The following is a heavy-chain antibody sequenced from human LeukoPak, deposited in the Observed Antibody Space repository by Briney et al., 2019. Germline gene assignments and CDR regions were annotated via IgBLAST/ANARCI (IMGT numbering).Heavy chain of an antibody. D-gene: IGHD3-22*01. CDR2: ISSSSTYI. Sequence: GGSLRLSCAASGFTFSSYSMTWVRQAPGKGLEWVSSISSSSTYIYYADSVKGRFTISRDNAKNSLYLQMNSLRAEDTAVYYCARETYYYDSSGSYAKGGVDYWGQGTLVTVSS. J-gene: IGHJ4*02. V-gene: IGHV3-21*01. CDR3: ARETYYYDSSGSYAKGGVDY. CDR1: GFTFSSYS.